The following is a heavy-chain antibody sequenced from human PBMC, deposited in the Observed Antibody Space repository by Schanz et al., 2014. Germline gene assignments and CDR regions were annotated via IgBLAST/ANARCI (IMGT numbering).Heavy chain of an antibody. D-gene: IGHD3-10*01. V-gene: IGHV3-23*04. J-gene: IGHJ4*02. CDR2: ISGSGAST. CDR1: GFGFDDYA. Sequence: EVQLVESGGGVVRPGGSLRLSCAASGFGFDDYAMSWVRQAPGKGLEWVSAISGSGASTYYADSVKGRFTISRDNSKNTLYLQMNSLRAEDTAVYYCAKDQGSYGSGSYSYFDYWGQGTLATVSS. CDR3: AKDQGSYGSGSYSYFDY.